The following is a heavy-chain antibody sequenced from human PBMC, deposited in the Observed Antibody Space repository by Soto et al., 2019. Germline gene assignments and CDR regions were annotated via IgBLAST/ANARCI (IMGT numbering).Heavy chain of an antibody. Sequence: ASVKVSCKASGYTFTSYGISWVRQAPGQGLEWMGWISAYNGNTNYAQKLQGRVTVTTDTSTSTAYMELRSLRSDDTAVYYCAGNYCSSTSCSYYYYYYGMDVWGQGTTVTVSS. CDR1: GYTFTSYG. J-gene: IGHJ6*02. V-gene: IGHV1-18*01. CDR3: AGNYCSSTSCSYYYYYYGMDV. D-gene: IGHD2-2*01. CDR2: ISAYNGNT.